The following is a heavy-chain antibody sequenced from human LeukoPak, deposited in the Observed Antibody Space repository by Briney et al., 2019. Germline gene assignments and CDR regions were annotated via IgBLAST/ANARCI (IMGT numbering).Heavy chain of an antibody. CDR1: GGSISSSSYY. CDR2: IYYSGST. D-gene: IGHD6-13*01. Sequence: SETLSLTCTVSGGSISSSSYYWGWIRQPPGKGLEWMGSIYYSGSTYYNPSLKSRVTISVDTSKNQFSLKLSSVTAADTAVYYCARVANRQQLEYYFDYWGQGTLVTVSS. CDR3: ARVANRQQLEYYFDY. V-gene: IGHV4-39*01. J-gene: IGHJ4*02.